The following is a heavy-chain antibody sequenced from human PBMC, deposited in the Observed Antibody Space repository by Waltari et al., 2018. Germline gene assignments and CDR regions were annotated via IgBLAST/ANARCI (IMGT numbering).Heavy chain of an antibody. V-gene: IGHV1-69*04. J-gene: IGHJ3*02. CDR2: ILPVLGLA. CDR3: AGPKTALTPVTTGAVHI. CDR1: GGTFSSYA. D-gene: IGHD4-17*01. Sequence: QVQLGQSGAEVKKPGSSVKVACKASGGTFSSYAISWVRQAPGKGLEWMGAILPVLGLANYALKCQGRVTITAAECTSTGYLEPSIRRCEDTAVYYCAGPKTALTPVTTGAVHIWRQGTMVTVSS.